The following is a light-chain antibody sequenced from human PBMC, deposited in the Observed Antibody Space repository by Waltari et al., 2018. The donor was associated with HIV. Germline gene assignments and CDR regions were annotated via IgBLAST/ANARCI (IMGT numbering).Light chain of an antibody. V-gene: IGLV2-14*03. J-gene: IGLJ1*01. Sequence: QPALTQPAYVSGSPGQSLTISCTGGISDLSPYNSVTWYQQHPGKTPTLVIYGVSNRPSGVSNRFSGSKSGNTASLTISGLHPDDEADYYCSSYTTTATLVFGTGTKVTVL. CDR1: ISDLSPYNS. CDR3: SSYTTTATLV. CDR2: GVS.